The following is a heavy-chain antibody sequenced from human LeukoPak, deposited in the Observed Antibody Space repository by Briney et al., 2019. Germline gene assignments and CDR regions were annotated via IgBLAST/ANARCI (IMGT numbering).Heavy chain of an antibody. CDR2: INPNSGGT. V-gene: IGHV1-2*06. Sequence: ASVKVSCKASGYTFTGYYMHWVRQAPGQGLEWMGRINPNSGGTNYAQKFQGRVTMTRDTSINTAYMELSRLRSDDTAVYYCARVGGDRSYYYMDVWGKGTTVTVSS. J-gene: IGHJ6*03. D-gene: IGHD2-21*01. CDR3: ARVGGDRSYYYMDV. CDR1: GYTFTGYY.